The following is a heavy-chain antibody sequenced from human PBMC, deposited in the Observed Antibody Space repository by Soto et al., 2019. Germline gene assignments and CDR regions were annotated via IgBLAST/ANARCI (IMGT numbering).Heavy chain of an antibody. D-gene: IGHD1-26*01. Sequence: SETLSLTCTVSGGSVNSGAFYWSWVRQPPGKGLEWIGFVYYIGSADYNPSLKSRVTISMDTSKSQFSLRLSSVTAADTAVYYCARTYRASSGMDVWGQGTTVTVSS. V-gene: IGHV4-61*08. CDR3: ARTYRASSGMDV. J-gene: IGHJ6*02. CDR2: VYYIGSA. CDR1: GGSVNSGAFY.